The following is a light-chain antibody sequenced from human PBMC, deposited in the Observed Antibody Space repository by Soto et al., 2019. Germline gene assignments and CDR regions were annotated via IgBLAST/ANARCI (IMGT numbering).Light chain of an antibody. Sequence: VVVTQSPLSLPVTRGQPASISCRSNQSLVHSDGIAYFSWFQQRPGRSPRRLIYKVSNRDSGVPARFSGSGSGTDFALKISRVEAEDVGVYYCMQGTHWLITFGQGTRLENK. CDR1: QSLVHSDGIAY. V-gene: IGKV2-30*02. J-gene: IGKJ5*01. CDR3: MQGTHWLIT. CDR2: KVS.